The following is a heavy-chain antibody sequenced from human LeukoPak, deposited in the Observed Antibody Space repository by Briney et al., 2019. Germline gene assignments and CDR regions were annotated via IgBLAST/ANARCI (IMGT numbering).Heavy chain of an antibody. CDR2: ISSSSSYI. Sequence: GGSLRLSCAASGFTFSSYSMNWLRQAPGKGLEWVSSISSSSSYIYYADSVKGRFTISRDNAKNSLYLQMNSLRAEDTAVYYCARDLTWIQLWSYFDYWGQGTLVTVSS. J-gene: IGHJ4*02. CDR1: GFTFSSYS. CDR3: ARDLTWIQLWSYFDY. D-gene: IGHD5-18*01. V-gene: IGHV3-21*01.